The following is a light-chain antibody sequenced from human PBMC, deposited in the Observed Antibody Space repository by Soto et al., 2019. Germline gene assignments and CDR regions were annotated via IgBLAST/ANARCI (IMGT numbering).Light chain of an antibody. CDR1: QSVPTNY. V-gene: IGKV3-20*01. CDR2: GAS. Sequence: EIVLTQSPGTLSLSPGERATLSCRASQSVPTNYLAWYQQKPGQAPRLLIYGASSRATGIPDRFSGSGSGTDFTVTISRLEPEDFAVSSCQQYGSLKTFGQGTKVESK. J-gene: IGKJ1*01. CDR3: QQYGSLKT.